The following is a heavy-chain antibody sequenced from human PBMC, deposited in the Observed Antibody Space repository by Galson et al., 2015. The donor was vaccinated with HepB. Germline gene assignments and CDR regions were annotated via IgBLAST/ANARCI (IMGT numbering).Heavy chain of an antibody. CDR1: GGTFSSYA. CDR3: ARDEWGYVRVDYYGMDV. CDR2: IIPIFGTA. Sequence: SVKVSCKASGGTFSSYAISWVRQAPGQGLEWMGGIIPIFGTANYAQKFQGRVTITADESTSTAYMELSSLRSEDTAVYYCARDEWGYVRVDYYGMDVWGQGTTVTVSS. D-gene: IGHD5-12*01. V-gene: IGHV1-69*13. J-gene: IGHJ6*02.